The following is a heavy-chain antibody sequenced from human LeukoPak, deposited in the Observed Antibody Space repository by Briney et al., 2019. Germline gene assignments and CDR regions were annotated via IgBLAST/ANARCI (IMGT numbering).Heavy chain of an antibody. CDR1: GYTFTSYG. V-gene: IGHV1-18*01. D-gene: IGHD2-2*02. CDR3: ARAPIVVVPAAIPDNWFDP. Sequence: ASVKVSCKASGYTFTSYGISWVRQAPGQGLEWMGWISAYNGNTNYAQKLQGRVTMTTDTSTSTAYMELRSLRSDDTAVYYCARAPIVVVPAAIPDNWFDPWGQGTLVTVSS. CDR2: ISAYNGNT. J-gene: IGHJ5*02.